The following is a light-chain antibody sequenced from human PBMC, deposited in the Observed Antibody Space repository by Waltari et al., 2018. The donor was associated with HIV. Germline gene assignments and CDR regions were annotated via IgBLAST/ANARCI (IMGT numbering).Light chain of an antibody. CDR2: SNN. Sequence: QSVLTQPPSASGTTGQRVTIPCSGSSSNNGSNTVNWYQQLPGTAPKPLIYSNNQRPSGVPDRFSGSKSGTSASLAISGLQSEDEADYYCAAWDDSLNGHVVFGGGTKLTVL. CDR1: SSNNGSNT. CDR3: AAWDDSLNGHVV. V-gene: IGLV1-44*01. J-gene: IGLJ2*01.